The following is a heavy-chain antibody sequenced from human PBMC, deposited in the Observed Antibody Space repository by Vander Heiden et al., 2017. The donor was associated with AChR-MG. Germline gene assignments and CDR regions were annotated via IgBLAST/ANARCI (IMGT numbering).Heavy chain of an antibody. CDR2: ISYDGSNK. J-gene: IGHJ6*02. CDR1: GFTFSRYA. Sequence: QVQLVESGGGVVQPGRSLRLPCAASGFTFSRYAMHWVRQAPGKGLEWVAVISYDGSNKYYADSVKGRFTISRDNSKNTLYLQMNSLRAEDTAVYYCARDPPGRTMVRGVARKGMDVWGQGTTVTVSS. CDR3: ARDPPGRTMVRGVARKGMDV. D-gene: IGHD3-10*01. V-gene: IGHV3-30-3*01.